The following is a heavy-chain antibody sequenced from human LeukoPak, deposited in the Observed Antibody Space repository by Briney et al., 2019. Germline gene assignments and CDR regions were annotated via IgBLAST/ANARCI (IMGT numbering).Heavy chain of an antibody. CDR1: GYTFTSYG. D-gene: IGHD2-2*01. J-gene: IGHJ4*02. Sequence: ASVKVSCKASGYTFTSYGISWVRQAPGQGLEWMGWISAYNGNTNYAQKLQGRVTMTTGTSTSTAYMELRSLRSDDTAVYYCARVGGVVVPAALYFDYWGQGTLVTVSS. CDR2: ISAYNGNT. CDR3: ARVGGVVVPAALYFDY. V-gene: IGHV1-18*01.